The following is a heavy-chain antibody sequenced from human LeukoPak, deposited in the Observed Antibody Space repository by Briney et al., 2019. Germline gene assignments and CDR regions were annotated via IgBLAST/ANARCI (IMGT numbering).Heavy chain of an antibody. CDR1: GASISSYY. J-gene: IGHJ4*02. D-gene: IGHD2-2*01. Sequence: SXXLSLTCTVSGASISSYYWSWIRQPPGKGLEWIGCIYYSGYTNYNPSLKSRVTISVDTSKNQFSLKVSSVTAADTAVYYCARDPGPYCTTTSCYVDYWGRGTLVTVSS. CDR3: ARDPGPYCTTTSCYVDY. CDR2: IYYSGYT. V-gene: IGHV4-59*01.